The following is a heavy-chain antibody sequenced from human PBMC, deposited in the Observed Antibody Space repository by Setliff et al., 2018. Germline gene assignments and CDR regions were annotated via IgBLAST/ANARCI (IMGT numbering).Heavy chain of an antibody. CDR1: GYTFTGYY. J-gene: IGHJ3*02. CDR3: ARDPQKTGDGKHAFDI. Sequence: ASVKVSCKASGYTFTGYYMHWVRQAPGQGLEWMGWINPNSGSTNYAQKFQGGVTMTRDTSISTAYMELSRLRSDDTAVYYCARDPQKTGDGKHAFDIWGQGTMVTVSS. V-gene: IGHV1-2*02. D-gene: IGHD7-27*01. CDR2: INPNSGST.